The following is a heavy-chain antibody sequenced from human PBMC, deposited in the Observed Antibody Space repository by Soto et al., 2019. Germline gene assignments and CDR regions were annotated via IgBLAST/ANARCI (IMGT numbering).Heavy chain of an antibody. CDR2: INPSGGST. J-gene: IGHJ6*02. CDR1: GYTFTSYY. Sequence: GASVKVSCKASGYTFTSYYMHWVRQAPGQGLEWMGIINPSGGSTTYAQKSQGRVTMTRDTSTSTVYMELSSLRSEDTAVYYCARDLIDYYYGMDVWGQGTTVTVSS. CDR3: ARDLIDYYYGMDV. V-gene: IGHV1-46*01.